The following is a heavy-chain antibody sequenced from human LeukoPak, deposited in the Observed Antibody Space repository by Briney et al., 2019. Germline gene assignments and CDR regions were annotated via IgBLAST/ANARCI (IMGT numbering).Heavy chain of an antibody. Sequence: SQTLSLTCAISGDSVSSNSAAWNWIRQSPSRGLEWLGRTYYRSKWYNDYAVSVKSRITINPDTSKNQFSLQLNSVTPEDTAVYYCARHGYGSGSYPNWFDPWGQGTLVTVSS. D-gene: IGHD3-10*01. CDR3: ARHGYGSGSYPNWFDP. CDR1: GDSVSSNSAA. CDR2: TYYRSKWYN. V-gene: IGHV6-1*01. J-gene: IGHJ5*02.